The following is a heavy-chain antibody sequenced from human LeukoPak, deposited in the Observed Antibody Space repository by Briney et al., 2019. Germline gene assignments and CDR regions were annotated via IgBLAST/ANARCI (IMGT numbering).Heavy chain of an antibody. CDR2: INAGNGNT. V-gene: IGHV1-3*01. CDR3: ARVYDSSGYYSAHHFDY. J-gene: IGHJ4*02. Sequence: ASVKVSCEASGYTFTSYAMHWVRQAPGQRLEWMGWINAGNGNTKYSQKFQGRVTTTRDTSASTAYMELSSLRSEDTAVYYCARVYDSSGYYSAHHFDYWGQGTLVTVSS. CDR1: GYTFTSYA. D-gene: IGHD3-22*01.